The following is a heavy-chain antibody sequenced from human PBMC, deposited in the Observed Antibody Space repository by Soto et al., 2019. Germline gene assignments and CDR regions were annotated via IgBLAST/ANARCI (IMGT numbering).Heavy chain of an antibody. CDR1: AFSLSTSGMR. V-gene: IGHV2-70*04. CDR2: IDWDDDK. CDR3: ARTPNYDSSGLDAFDI. Sequence: SGPTLVNPTQTLTLTFTFSAFSLSTSGMRVSWIRQPPGKALEWLARIDWDDDKFYSTSLKTRLTISKDTSKNQVVLTMTNMDPVDTATYYCARTPNYDSSGLDAFDIWGQGTMVTVSS. D-gene: IGHD3-22*01. J-gene: IGHJ3*02.